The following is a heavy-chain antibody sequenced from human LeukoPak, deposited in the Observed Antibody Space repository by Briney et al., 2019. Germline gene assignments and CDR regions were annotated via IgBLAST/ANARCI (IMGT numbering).Heavy chain of an antibody. J-gene: IGHJ4*02. CDR1: GYTFAGCY. CDR3: ARDQAQNYSSGPYDY. Sequence: ASVKVSCKASGYTFAGCYMHWVRQAPGQGLEWMGGINPNSGGTNYAQKFQGRVTVTRDTSISTAYMELSRLRSDDTAVYYCARDQAQNYSSGPYDYWGQGTLVTVSS. D-gene: IGHD4-11*01. V-gene: IGHV1-2*02. CDR2: INPNSGGT.